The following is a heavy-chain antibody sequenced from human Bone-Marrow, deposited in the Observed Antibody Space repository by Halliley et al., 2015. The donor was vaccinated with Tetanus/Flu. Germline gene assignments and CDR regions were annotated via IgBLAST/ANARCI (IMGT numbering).Heavy chain of an antibody. CDR2: IFYSGST. D-gene: IGHD6-13*01. CDR3: ARVVGSWYYFDY. Sequence: GLEWIGYIFYSGSTYSNPSLKSRVTISVDTSKNQFSLKLSSVTAADTAVYYCARVVGSWYYFDYWGQGTLVTVSS. V-gene: IGHV4-30-4*01. J-gene: IGHJ4*02.